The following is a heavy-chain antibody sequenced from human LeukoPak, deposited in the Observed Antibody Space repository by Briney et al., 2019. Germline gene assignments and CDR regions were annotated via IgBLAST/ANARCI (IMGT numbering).Heavy chain of an antibody. CDR1: GFTFSSNY. V-gene: IGHV3-53*01. Sequence: GGSLRLSCAASGFTFSSNYMSWVRQAPGKGLEWVSVIYSGGSTYYADSVKGRFTISRDNSKNTLYLQMNSLRAEDTAVYYCARVVRYYGSGSYYNDYWGQGTLVTVSS. CDR3: ARVVRYYGSGSYYNDY. CDR2: IYSGGST. J-gene: IGHJ4*02. D-gene: IGHD3-10*01.